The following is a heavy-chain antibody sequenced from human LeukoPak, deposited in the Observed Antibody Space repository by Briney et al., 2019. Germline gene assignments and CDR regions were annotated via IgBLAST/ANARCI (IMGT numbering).Heavy chain of an antibody. V-gene: IGHV4-38-2*02. CDR3: ARDNIVVVAATKSYYFDY. CDR2: IYHSGST. D-gene: IGHD2-15*01. Sequence: SETLSLTCTVSGYSISSGYYWGWIRQPPGKGLEWIGSIYHSGSTYYNPPLKSRVTISVDTSKNQFSLKLSSVTAADTAVYYCARDNIVVVAATKSYYFDYWGQGTLVTVSS. J-gene: IGHJ4*02. CDR1: GYSISSGYY.